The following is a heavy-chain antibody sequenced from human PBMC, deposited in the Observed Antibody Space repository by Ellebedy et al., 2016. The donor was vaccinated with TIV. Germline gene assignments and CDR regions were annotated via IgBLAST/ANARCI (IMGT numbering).Heavy chain of an antibody. J-gene: IGHJ4*02. D-gene: IGHD3-3*01. CDR2: IYYSGST. V-gene: IGHV4-59*01. CDR1: GGSISSYY. CDR3: ARLSRGITIFGLQFDY. Sequence: GSLRLSCTVSGGSISSYYWSWIRQPPGKGLEWIGYIYYSGSTNYNPSLKSRVTISVDTSKNQFSLKLSSVTAADTAVYYCARLSRGITIFGLQFDYWGQGTLVTVSS.